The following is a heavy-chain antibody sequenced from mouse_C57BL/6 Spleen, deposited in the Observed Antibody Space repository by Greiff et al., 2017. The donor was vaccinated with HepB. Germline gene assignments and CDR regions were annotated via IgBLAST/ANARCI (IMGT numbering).Heavy chain of an antibody. CDR3: ARAGYYPYYYAMDY. J-gene: IGHJ4*01. V-gene: IGHV1-55*01. D-gene: IGHD1-1*01. CDR1: GYTFTSYW. Sequence: QVQLQQSGAELVKPGASVKMSCKASGYTFTSYWITWVKQRPGQGLEWIGDIYPGSGSTNYNEKFKSKATLTVDTSSSTAYMQLSSLTSEDSAVYYCARAGYYPYYYAMDYWGQGTSVTVSS. CDR2: IYPGSGST.